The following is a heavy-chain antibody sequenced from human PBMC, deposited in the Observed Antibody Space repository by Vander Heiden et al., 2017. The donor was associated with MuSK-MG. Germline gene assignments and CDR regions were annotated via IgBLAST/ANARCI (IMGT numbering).Heavy chain of an antibody. D-gene: IGHD3-22*01. J-gene: IGHJ4*02. CDR2: IYTSGST. CDR3: AGGAPFYDSSGYYNYFDY. V-gene: IGHV4-4*07. CDR1: GGSISSYD. Sequence: QVQLQESGPGLVKPSETLSLTCTVSGGSISSYDESWIRQPAGKGLEWIVRIYTSGSTNYNPSLKSRVTMSVDTSKNQFSLKLSSVTAADTAVYYCAGGAPFYDSSGYYNYFDYWGQGTLVTVSS.